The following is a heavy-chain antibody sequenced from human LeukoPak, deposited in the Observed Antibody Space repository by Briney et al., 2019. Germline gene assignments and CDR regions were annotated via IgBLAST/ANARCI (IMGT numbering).Heavy chain of an antibody. V-gene: IGHV4-34*01. CDR2: INHSGST. J-gene: IGHJ4*02. D-gene: IGHD3-16*01. Sequence: SETLSLTCAVYGGSFSGYYWSWIRQPPGKGLEWIGEINHSGSTNYNPSLKSRVTISVDTSKNQFSLKLSSVTAADTAVYYWARDVWGRPQQLGNYFDYWGQGTLVTVSS. CDR3: ARDVWGRPQQLGNYFDY. CDR1: GGSFSGYY.